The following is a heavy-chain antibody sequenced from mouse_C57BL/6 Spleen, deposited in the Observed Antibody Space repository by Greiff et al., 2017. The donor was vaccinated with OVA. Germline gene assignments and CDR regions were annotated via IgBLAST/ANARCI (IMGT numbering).Heavy chain of an antibody. CDR3: AAGADSSGYTDY. Sequence: EVHLVESGPELVKPGASVKMSCKASGYTFTDYNMHWVKQSHGKSLEWIGYINPNNGGTSYNQKFKGKATLTVNKSSSTAYMELRSLTSEDSAVYYCAAGADSSGYTDYWGQGTTLTVSS. D-gene: IGHD3-2*02. V-gene: IGHV1-22*01. CDR2: INPNNGGT. CDR1: GYTFTDYN. J-gene: IGHJ2*01.